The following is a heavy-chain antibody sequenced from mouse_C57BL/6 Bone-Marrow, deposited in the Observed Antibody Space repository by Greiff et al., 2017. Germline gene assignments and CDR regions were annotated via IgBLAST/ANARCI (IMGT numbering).Heavy chain of an antibody. J-gene: IGHJ2*01. CDR1: GYTFTSYW. CDR2: IHPSDSDT. D-gene: IGHD1-1*01. V-gene: IGHV1-74*01. CDR3: AMPLITTVVATGFDY. Sequence: VQLQQPGAELVKPGASVKVSCKASGYTFTSYWMHWVKQRPGQGLEWIGRIHPSDSDTNYNQKFKGKATLTVDKSSSTAYMQLSSLTSEDSAVYYCAMPLITTVVATGFDYWGQGTTLTVSS.